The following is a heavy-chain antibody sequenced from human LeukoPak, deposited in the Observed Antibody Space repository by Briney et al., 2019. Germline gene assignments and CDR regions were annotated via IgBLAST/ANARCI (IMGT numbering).Heavy chain of an antibody. CDR1: GFTFSSYA. D-gene: IGHD3-22*01. CDR3: VCYDNAAEYFHY. V-gene: IGHV3-23*01. Sequence: PGGSLRLSCAASGFTFSSYAMSWVRQAPGKGLEWVSSITTSGGSTSYADSVRGRFTISRDNSKNTLDLQMNSLRAEDTALYYCVCYDNAAEYFHYWGQGTLVTVSS. J-gene: IGHJ1*01. CDR2: ITTSGGST.